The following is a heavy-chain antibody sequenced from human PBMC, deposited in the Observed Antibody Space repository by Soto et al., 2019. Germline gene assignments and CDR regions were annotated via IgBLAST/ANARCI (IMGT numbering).Heavy chain of an antibody. V-gene: IGHV1-18*01. CDR1: GYTFTSYG. CDR3: ARDDWNYPDDY. CDR2: ISAYNGNT. Sequence: QVQLVQSGAEVKKPGASVKVSCKASGYTFTSYGISWVRQAPGQGLEWMGWISAYNGNTNYAQKLEGRVTMTTHTSTSTGYMELRSLRSDDTAVYYCARDDWNYPDDYWGQGTLVTVSS. D-gene: IGHD1-7*01. J-gene: IGHJ4*02.